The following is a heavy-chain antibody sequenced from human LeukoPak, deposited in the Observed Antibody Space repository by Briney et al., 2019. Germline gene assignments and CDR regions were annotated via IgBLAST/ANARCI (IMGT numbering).Heavy chain of an antibody. CDR2: ISAYNGNT. D-gene: IGHD3-3*01. CDR3: ARDRDFWSGYYIGDY. CDR1: GYTFTSYG. J-gene: IGHJ4*02. Sequence: ASVKVSCKASGYTFTSYGISWARQAPGQGLEWMGWISAYNGNTNYAQKLQGRVTMTTDTSTSTAYMELRSLRSDDTAVYYCARDRDFWSGYYIGDYWGQGTLVTVSS. V-gene: IGHV1-18*01.